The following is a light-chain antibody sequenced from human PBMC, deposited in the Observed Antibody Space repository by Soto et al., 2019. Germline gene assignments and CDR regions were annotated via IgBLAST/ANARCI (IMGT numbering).Light chain of an antibody. J-gene: IGLJ1*01. Sequence: QSALTQPASVSGSPGQSISISCTGSRSDIGSYDYVSWFQQYPGKAPKVIIYEVKNRPSGISDRFSASKSGNTASLTISGLQAEDEADYYCSSYTSTPNTYVFGSGTKSPS. CDR2: EVK. CDR1: RSDIGSYDY. CDR3: SSYTSTPNTYV. V-gene: IGLV2-14*01.